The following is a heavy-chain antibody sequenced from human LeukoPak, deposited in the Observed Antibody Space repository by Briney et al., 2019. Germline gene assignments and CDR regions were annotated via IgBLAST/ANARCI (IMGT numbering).Heavy chain of an antibody. Sequence: ASVKVSCKASGYRFTSYGISWVRPAPGQGGEWMGWISAYNGNTNYAQKLQGRVTMTTDTSTSTAYMELRSLRSDDTAVYYCARGGDGDILTGLVFDYWGQGTLVTVSS. J-gene: IGHJ4*02. CDR2: ISAYNGNT. D-gene: IGHD3-9*01. CDR1: GYRFTSYG. V-gene: IGHV1-18*01. CDR3: ARGGDGDILTGLVFDY.